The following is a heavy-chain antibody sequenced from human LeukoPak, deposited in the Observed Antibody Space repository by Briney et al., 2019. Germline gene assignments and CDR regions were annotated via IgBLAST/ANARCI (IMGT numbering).Heavy chain of an antibody. V-gene: IGHV3-33*01. J-gene: IGHJ6*02. D-gene: IGHD3-3*01. CDR3: ARDVAIFGVVPKYGMDV. Sequence: GGSLRLSCAASGFTFSSYGMHWVRQAPGKGLEWVAVIWYDGSNKYYADSVKGRFTISRDNSKNTLYLQMNSLRAEGTAVYYCARDVAIFGVVPKYGMDVWGQGTTVTVSS. CDR2: IWYDGSNK. CDR1: GFTFSSYG.